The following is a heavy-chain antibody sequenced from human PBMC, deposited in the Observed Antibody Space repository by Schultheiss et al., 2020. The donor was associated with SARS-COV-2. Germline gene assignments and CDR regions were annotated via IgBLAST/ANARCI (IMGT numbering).Heavy chain of an antibody. D-gene: IGHD3-3*01. J-gene: IGHJ5*02. CDR3: ARDRARGGFGVVRWFDP. Sequence: SETLSLTCTVSGVSVNGDTYYWGWIRQHPGKGLEWIGHIYYSGTTYYNPSLKSRATISLDTSKNQFSLKLTSVTAADTAVYYCARDRARGGFGVVRWFDPWGQGTLVTVSS. CDR2: IYYSGTT. CDR1: GVSVNGDTYY. V-gene: IGHV4-31*03.